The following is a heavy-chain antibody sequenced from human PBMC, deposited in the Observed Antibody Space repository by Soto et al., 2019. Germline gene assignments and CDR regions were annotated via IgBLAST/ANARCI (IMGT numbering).Heavy chain of an antibody. V-gene: IGHV1-18*04. CDR1: GYTFTGYY. D-gene: IGHD3-9*01. CDR2: INSYNGNT. CDR3: AREMGRDYDILTGYYKAYGMDV. Sequence: ASVKVSCKASGYTFTGYYMHWVRQAPGQGLERMGWINSYNGNTNYAQKLQGRVTMTTDTSTSTAYMELRSLRSDDTAVYYCAREMGRDYDILTGYYKAYGMDVWGQGTTVTVSS. J-gene: IGHJ6*02.